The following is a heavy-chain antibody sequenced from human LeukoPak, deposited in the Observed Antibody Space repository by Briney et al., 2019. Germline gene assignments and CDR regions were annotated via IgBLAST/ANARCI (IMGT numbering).Heavy chain of an antibody. V-gene: IGHV4-59*01. CDR2: IYFSGST. CDR1: GGSISSYY. CDR3: ARRNGSYLDY. Sequence: SETLSLTCPVSGGSISSYYWSWIRQPPGKGLEWIGYIYFSGSTNYNPSLKSRVTISIDTSKNQFSLKLSSVTAADTAVYYCARRNGSYLDYWGQGTLVTVSS. D-gene: IGHD1-26*01. J-gene: IGHJ4*02.